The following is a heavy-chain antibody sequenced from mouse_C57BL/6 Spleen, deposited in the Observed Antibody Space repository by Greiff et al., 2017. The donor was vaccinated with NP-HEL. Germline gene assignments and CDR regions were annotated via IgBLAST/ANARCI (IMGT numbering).Heavy chain of an antibody. D-gene: IGHD1-1*01. CDR1: GYTFTSYW. CDR2: IDPSDSYT. CDR3: ASFTTVVATPFAY. J-gene: IGHJ3*01. V-gene: IGHV1-50*01. Sequence: QVHVKQSGAELVKPGASVKLSCKASGYTFTSYWMQWVKQRPGQGLEWIGEIDPSDSYTNYNQKFKGKATLTVDTSSSTAYMQLSSLTSEDSAVYYCASFTTVVATPFAYWGQGTLVTVSA.